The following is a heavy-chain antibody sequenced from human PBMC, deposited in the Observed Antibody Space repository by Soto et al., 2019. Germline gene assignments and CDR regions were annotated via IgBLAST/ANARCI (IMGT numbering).Heavy chain of an antibody. CDR3: ARDRLSPVERDYYGMDV. J-gene: IGHJ6*02. CDR2: IYPGDSDT. CDR1: GYSFTSYW. Sequence: PGESLKISCKGSGYSFTSYWIGWVRQMPGKGLEWMGIIYPGDSDTRYSPSFQGQVTISADKSISTAYLQWSSLKASDTAMYYCARDRLSPVERDYYGMDVWGQGTTVTVSS. V-gene: IGHV5-51*01.